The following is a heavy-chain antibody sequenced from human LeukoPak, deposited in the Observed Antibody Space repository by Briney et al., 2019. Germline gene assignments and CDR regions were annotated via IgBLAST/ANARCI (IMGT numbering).Heavy chain of an antibody. D-gene: IGHD5-24*01. Sequence: PGGSLRLSCGVYGGSFSGYYWSWIRQPPGKGLEWIGEINPRGSTNYNPSLKRRVTLSADTSKNQFSLTLNSVTAADTAVYYCARRRLGYYFDYWGQGTLVTVSS. J-gene: IGHJ4*02. CDR1: GGSFSGYY. CDR2: INPRGST. V-gene: IGHV4-34*01. CDR3: ARRRLGYYFDY.